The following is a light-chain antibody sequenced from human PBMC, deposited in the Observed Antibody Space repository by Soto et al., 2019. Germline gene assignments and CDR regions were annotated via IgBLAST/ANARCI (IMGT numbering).Light chain of an antibody. Sequence: VLTQSPGSLSFSPWESATLSWSSSQTVSITYLTWYQQKPGQAPRLLIFGASKRATGIPDRFSGSGSGRDFTLTISGLEPEDFAVYYCQQYGSSPLISFGQGTRLEIK. J-gene: IGKJ5*01. CDR3: QQYGSSPLIS. CDR1: QTVSITY. CDR2: GAS. V-gene: IGKV3-20*01.